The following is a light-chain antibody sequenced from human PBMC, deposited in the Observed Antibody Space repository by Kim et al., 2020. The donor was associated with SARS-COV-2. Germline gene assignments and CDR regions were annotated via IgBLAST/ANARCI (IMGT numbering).Light chain of an antibody. CDR2: DAS. V-gene: IGKV1-33*01. CDR3: QQYDDLPYT. Sequence: SASVGDRVTITCQASQDISDHLNWYQQTPEKAPKLLIYDASSLETGVPSRFSGSGSGTHFSFTISSLQPEDIATYFCQQYDDLPYTFGPGTKLEI. CDR1: QDISDH. J-gene: IGKJ2*01.